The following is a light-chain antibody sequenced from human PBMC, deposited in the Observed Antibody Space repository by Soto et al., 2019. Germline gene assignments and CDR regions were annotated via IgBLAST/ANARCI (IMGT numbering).Light chain of an antibody. Sequence: QSALTQPASVSGSLGQWITISCTGTSSDVGGYNYVSWYQHHPGKAPKLIIYQVYSRPSGVSNRFSGSKFGNTASLTISGLQAEDEADYYCSSYTRTTTFVVFGGVTKLTVL. J-gene: IGLJ3*02. CDR2: QVY. V-gene: IGLV2-14*01. CDR1: SSDVGGYNY. CDR3: SSYTRTTTFVV.